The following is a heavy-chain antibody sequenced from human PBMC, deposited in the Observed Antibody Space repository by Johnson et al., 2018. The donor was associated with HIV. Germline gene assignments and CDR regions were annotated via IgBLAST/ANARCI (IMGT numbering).Heavy chain of an antibody. J-gene: IGHJ3*02. CDR2: ISYDGSKK. CDR1: EFRHSNYA. Sequence: QMLLVESGGGVVKPGRSLTIYCAGSEFRHSNYAKHWVRLGTGKGLQWVAVISYDGSKKFYAESVMGRFTISRDNSKNTLYLQMESLRVEDTAIYYCAKAWELLGRRAALDIWGQGTMVTVSS. CDR3: AKAWELLGRRAALDI. V-gene: IGHV3-30*18. D-gene: IGHD1-26*01.